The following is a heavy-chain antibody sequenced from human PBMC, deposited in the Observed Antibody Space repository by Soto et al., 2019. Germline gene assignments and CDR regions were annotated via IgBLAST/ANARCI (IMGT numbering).Heavy chain of an antibody. CDR3: AKTVQYYYGSGSLFDY. D-gene: IGHD3-10*01. CDR2: ISGSGGST. J-gene: IGHJ4*02. CDR1: GFTFSSYA. V-gene: IGHV3-23*01. Sequence: EAQLLESGGGLVQPGGSLRLSCAASGFTFSSYAMSWVRQAPGKGLEWVSAISGSGGSTYYADSVKGRFTISRDNSKKTLYLQMNSLRAEDTAVYYCAKTVQYYYGSGSLFDYWGQGTLVTVSS.